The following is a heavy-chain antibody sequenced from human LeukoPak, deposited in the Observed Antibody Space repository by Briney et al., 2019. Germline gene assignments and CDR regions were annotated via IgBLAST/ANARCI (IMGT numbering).Heavy chain of an antibody. J-gene: IGHJ4*02. Sequence: PSETLSLTCAVYGGTFSGYYWSWIRQAPGKGLEWIGEINHSGSTNYNPSLKSRVIISVDTSKNQFSLKLSSGTAADTAVYYCARGGYGHILNPYYFDYWGQGTLVTVSS. D-gene: IGHD5-12*01. V-gene: IGHV4-34*01. CDR2: INHSGST. CDR3: ARGGYGHILNPYYFDY. CDR1: GGTFSGYY.